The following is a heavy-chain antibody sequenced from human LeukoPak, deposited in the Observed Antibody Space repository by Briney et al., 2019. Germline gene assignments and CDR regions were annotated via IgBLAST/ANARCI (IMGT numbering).Heavy chain of an antibody. CDR1: GGSISSSSYC. CDR3: ASPRAIAIGAPWY. CDR2: IYYSGST. D-gene: IGHD2-21*01. J-gene: IGHJ4*02. V-gene: IGHV4-39*01. Sequence: SETLSLTCTVSGGSISSSSYCWGWIRQPPGKGLEWIGSIYYSGSTYYNPSLKSRVTISVDTSKNQFSLKLSSVTAADTAVYYCASPRAIAIGAPWYWGQGTLVTVSS.